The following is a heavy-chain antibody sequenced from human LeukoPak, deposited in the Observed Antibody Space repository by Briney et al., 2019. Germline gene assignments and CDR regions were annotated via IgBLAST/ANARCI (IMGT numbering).Heavy chain of an antibody. Sequence: ASVKVSCKTSGYTFTSYDINWVRQATGQGLEWLGWMSPNNGDTGYAQKFQGRVTMTRDTSTNTAYMELSALTSEDTAVYYCAHNAPRTGDFNSWGQGALVTVSS. CDR3: AHNAPRTGDFNS. CDR2: MSPNNGDT. J-gene: IGHJ4*02. CDR1: GYTFTSYD. D-gene: IGHD7-27*01. V-gene: IGHV1-8*01.